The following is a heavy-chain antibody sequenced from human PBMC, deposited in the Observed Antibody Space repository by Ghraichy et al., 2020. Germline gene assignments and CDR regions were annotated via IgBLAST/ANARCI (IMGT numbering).Heavy chain of an antibody. CDR1: GFTFSNYW. Sequence: GESLNISCAASGFTFSNYWMHWVRQAPGKGLVWVSRINGDGSSTTYADYVKGRFTISRDNTKNTLYLQITRLRAEDTGVYYCARVLNDYYYDYWGQGTLVTVSS. D-gene: IGHD3-22*01. J-gene: IGHJ4*02. CDR3: ARVLNDYYYDY. V-gene: IGHV3-74*01. CDR2: INGDGSST.